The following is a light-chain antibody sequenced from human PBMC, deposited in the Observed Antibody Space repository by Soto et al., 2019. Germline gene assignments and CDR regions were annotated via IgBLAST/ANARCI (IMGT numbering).Light chain of an antibody. CDR2: DAS. Sequence: DIQMTQSPSTLSASVCDRVTITCRASQSISSWLAWYQQKPGKAPKLLIYDASSLESGVPSRFSGSGSGTEFTLTISSLQPDDFATYYCQQFNSYPITFGQGTRLEIK. J-gene: IGKJ5*01. V-gene: IGKV1-5*01. CDR3: QQFNSYPIT. CDR1: QSISSW.